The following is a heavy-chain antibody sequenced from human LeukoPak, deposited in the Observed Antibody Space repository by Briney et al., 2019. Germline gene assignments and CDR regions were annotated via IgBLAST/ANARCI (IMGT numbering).Heavy chain of an antibody. Sequence: PGGSLRLSCAASGFTVSSNYMSWVRQAPGKGLEWVSVIYSGGSTYYADSVKGRFTISRDNSKNTLYLQMNSLRAEDTAVYYCARALPIFGVVPTLDYWGQGTLVTVSS. D-gene: IGHD3-3*01. CDR1: GFTVSSNY. CDR2: IYSGGST. J-gene: IGHJ4*02. V-gene: IGHV3-66*01. CDR3: ARALPIFGVVPTLDY.